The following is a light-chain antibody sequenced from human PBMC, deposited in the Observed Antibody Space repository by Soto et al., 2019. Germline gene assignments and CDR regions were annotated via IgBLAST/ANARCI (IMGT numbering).Light chain of an antibody. J-gene: IGLJ3*02. CDR1: ISNIGSNP. Sequence: QSVLTQPPSASGTPGQRVTISCSGSISNIGSNPVYWHQQLPGTAPKLLIFRNNQRPSGVPDRFSDSKSGTSASLAISGLRSEDEADYYCCSYAGGNSWVFGGGTQLTVL. V-gene: IGLV1-47*01. CDR3: CSYAGGNSWV. CDR2: RNN.